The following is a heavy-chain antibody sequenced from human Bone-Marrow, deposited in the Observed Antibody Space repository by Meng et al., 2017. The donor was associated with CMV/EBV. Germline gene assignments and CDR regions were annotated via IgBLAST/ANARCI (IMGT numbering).Heavy chain of an antibody. V-gene: IGHV3-30-3*01. Sequence: GSLLKISCAASGFTFSSYAMHWVRQAPGKGLEWVAVISYDGSNKYYADSVKGRFTISRDNSKNTLYLQMNSLRAEDTAVYYCARDPPSQPARYCSSTSCDRDLLYYYGMDVWAQGTTVTVSS. D-gene: IGHD2-2*01. CDR3: ARDPPSQPARYCSSTSCDRDLLYYYGMDV. CDR1: GFTFSSYA. CDR2: ISYDGSNK. J-gene: IGHJ6*02.